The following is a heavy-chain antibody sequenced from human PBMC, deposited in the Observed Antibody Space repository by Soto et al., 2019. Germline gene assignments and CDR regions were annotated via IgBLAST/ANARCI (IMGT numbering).Heavy chain of an antibody. D-gene: IGHD3-22*01. CDR2: IYHSGST. J-gene: IGHJ6*02. Sequence: SETLSLTCAVSGGSISSSNWWSWVRQPPGKGLEWIGEIYHSGSTNYNPSLKSRVTISVDRSKNQFSLKLSSVTAADTAVYYCARAQYYDSSSYYYYYYYGMDVWGQGTTVTVSS. CDR1: GGSISSSNW. CDR3: ARAQYYDSSSYYYYYYYGMDV. V-gene: IGHV4-4*02.